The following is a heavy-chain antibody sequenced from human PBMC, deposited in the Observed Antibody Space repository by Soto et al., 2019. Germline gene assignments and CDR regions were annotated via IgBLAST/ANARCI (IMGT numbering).Heavy chain of an antibody. V-gene: IGHV3-13*01. Sequence: PGGSLRLSCAASGFAFSSYDMHWVRQATGKGLEWVSAIGTAGDTYYPGSVKGRFTISRENAKNSLYLQMNSLRAGDTAVYYCARGRSPSGAFDIWGQGTMVTVSS. J-gene: IGHJ3*02. CDR2: IGTAGDT. CDR1: GFAFSSYD. CDR3: ARGRSPSGAFDI.